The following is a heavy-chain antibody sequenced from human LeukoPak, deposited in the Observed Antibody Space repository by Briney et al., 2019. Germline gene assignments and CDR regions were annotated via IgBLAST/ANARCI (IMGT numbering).Heavy chain of an antibody. J-gene: IGHJ3*02. CDR1: GVSISSGSYY. CDR3: AGGPYSYDSSGAFDI. V-gene: IGHV4-61*02. D-gene: IGHD3-22*01. Sequence: SETLSLTCTVSGVSISSGSYYWSWIRPPAGKGLEWIGRIYSSGSTNYNPSLKRRVTISLDTSKNQFSLKLSPVTAAHTAVYFCAGGPYSYDSSGAFDIWGQGTMVTVSS. CDR2: IYSSGST.